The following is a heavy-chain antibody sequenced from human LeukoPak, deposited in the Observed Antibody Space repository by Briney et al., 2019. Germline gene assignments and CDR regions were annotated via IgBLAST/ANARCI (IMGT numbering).Heavy chain of an antibody. D-gene: IGHD3-10*01. Sequence: SETLSLTCAVYGGSFSGYYWSWIRQPPGKGLEWIGEINHSGSTNYNPSLKSRVTISVDTSKNKFSLTLSSVTAADTAVYYCARVYGSYSYYFDYWGQGTLVTVYS. J-gene: IGHJ4*02. CDR2: INHSGST. V-gene: IGHV4-34*01. CDR3: ARVYGSYSYYFDY. CDR1: GGSFSGYY.